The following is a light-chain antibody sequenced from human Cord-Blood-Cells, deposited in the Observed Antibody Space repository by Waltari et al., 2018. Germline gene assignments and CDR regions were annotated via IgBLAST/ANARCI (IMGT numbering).Light chain of an antibody. CDR3: SSYTSSSTPYV. J-gene: IGLJ1*01. CDR2: DVS. Sequence: QSSLTQPASVSGSPGQSIPIPFTGTSRDVGGSNFVSWYQQHQGKAPKLMIYDVSNRPSGVSNRFAGSKSGNTASLTISGLQAEDEADYYCSSYTSSSTPYVFGTGTKVTVL. CDR1: SRDVGGSNF. V-gene: IGLV2-14*01.